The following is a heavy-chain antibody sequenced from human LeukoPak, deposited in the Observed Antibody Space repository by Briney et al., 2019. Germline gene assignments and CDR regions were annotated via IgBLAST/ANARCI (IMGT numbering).Heavy chain of an antibody. J-gene: IGHJ6*02. V-gene: IGHV3-23*01. Sequence: GGSLRLSCAASGFTFSSYAMSWVRQAPGKGLEWVSSIISGGSTYYADSVKGHFTISRDNSKNTLYLQMISLRAEDTAVYYCAKELSPAAYYGMDIWGQGTTVTVSS. CDR1: GFTFSSYA. CDR3: AKELSPAAYYGMDI. CDR2: IISGGST. D-gene: IGHD2-2*01.